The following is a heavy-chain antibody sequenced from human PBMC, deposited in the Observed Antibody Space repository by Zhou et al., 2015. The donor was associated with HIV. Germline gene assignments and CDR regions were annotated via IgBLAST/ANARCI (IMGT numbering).Heavy chain of an antibody. V-gene: IGHV1-18*01. Sequence: QVHLLQSGAEVKKPGASVKVSCKASGYTFTTYGISWVRQAPGQGLEWMGWISAYNGNTNYAQKLQGRVTMTTDTTTSAAYMELRSLRSDDTAVYYCARPLHSSGYHTGYFDYWGQGTLVTVSS. CDR2: ISAYNGNT. CDR1: GYTFTTYG. CDR3: ARPLHSSGYHTGYFDY. D-gene: IGHD3-22*01. J-gene: IGHJ4*02.